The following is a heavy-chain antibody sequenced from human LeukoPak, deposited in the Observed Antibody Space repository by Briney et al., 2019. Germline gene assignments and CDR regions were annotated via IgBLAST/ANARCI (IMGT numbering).Heavy chain of an antibody. CDR3: ARAPYDSSGYYVY. Sequence: ASVKVSCKASGYTFTRYAMNWVRQAPGQGPEWMGWINTNTGNPAYAQGFTGRFVFSLDTSVSTAFLQITSLKAEDTAVYYCARAPYDSSGYYVYWGQGTLVTVSS. J-gene: IGHJ4*02. CDR2: INTNTGNP. D-gene: IGHD3-22*01. CDR1: GYTFTRYA. V-gene: IGHV7-4-1*02.